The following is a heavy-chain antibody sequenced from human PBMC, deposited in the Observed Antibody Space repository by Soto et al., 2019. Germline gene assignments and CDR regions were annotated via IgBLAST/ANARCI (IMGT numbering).Heavy chain of an antibody. V-gene: IGHV1-18*01. Sequence: ASVKVSCKASGYTFTSYGISWVRQAPGQGLEWMGWISAYNGNTNYAQKLQGRVTMTTDTSTSTAYMELRSLRSDDTAVYYCARDPRAVAGFGFSPYFDYGGKGTLVPFSS. CDR1: GYTFTSYG. CDR2: ISAYNGNT. CDR3: ARDPRAVAGFGFSPYFDY. D-gene: IGHD6-19*01. J-gene: IGHJ4*02.